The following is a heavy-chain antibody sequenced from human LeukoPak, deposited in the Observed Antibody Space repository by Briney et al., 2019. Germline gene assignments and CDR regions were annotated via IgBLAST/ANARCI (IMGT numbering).Heavy chain of an antibody. J-gene: IGHJ4*02. D-gene: IGHD3-10*01. CDR1: GFTFSSYW. CDR3: ARLDYYGSGSYQVDY. V-gene: IGHV3-7*03. CDR2: IKQDGSEK. Sequence: PGGSLRLSCAASGFTFSSYWMSWVRQAPGKGLEWVANIKQDGSEKYYVDSVKGRFTISRDSAKNSLYLQMNSLRAEDTAVYYYARLDYYGSGSYQVDYWGQGTLVTVSS.